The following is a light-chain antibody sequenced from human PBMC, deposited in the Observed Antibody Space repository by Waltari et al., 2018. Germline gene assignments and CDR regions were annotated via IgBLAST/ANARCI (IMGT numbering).Light chain of an antibody. CDR1: SSYVGGNKY. Sequence: QAALTQPASVSGSPGQSITISCNGTSSYVGGNKYVSWYQLTPGKAPKLTIYDVSNRPPGVSNRFSGSKSGNTASLTISGLRAEDEADYYCSSYTSTSTRFGGGTKLTVL. CDR3: SSYTSTSTR. J-gene: IGLJ2*01. CDR2: DVS. V-gene: IGLV2-14*03.